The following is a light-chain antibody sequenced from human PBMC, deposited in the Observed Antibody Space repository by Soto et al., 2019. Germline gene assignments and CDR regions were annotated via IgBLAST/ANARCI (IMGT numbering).Light chain of an antibody. V-gene: IGLV2-14*01. Sequence: QSALTQPASVSGSPGQSIAISCTGNSSDVGGYNYVSWYQQHPGKVLKLLIHDVSNRPSGVSDRFSGSRSGNTASLTISGLQAEDEADYYCSSYSSISTRVFGGGTKVTVL. CDR3: SSYSSISTRV. CDR2: DVS. CDR1: SSDVGGYNY. J-gene: IGLJ2*01.